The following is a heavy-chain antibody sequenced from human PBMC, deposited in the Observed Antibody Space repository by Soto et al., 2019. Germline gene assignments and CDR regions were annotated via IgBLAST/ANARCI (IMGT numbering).Heavy chain of an antibody. CDR1: GYTFTSYA. J-gene: IGHJ5*02. D-gene: IGHD6-19*01. CDR2: INACNGNT. CDR3: ARTRGIASGWLETWFDP. Sequence: ASVKVSCKASGYTFTSYAMHWVRQAPGQRLEWMGWINACNGNTNYAQKLQGRVTMTTDTSTSTAYMELRSLRSDDTAVYYCARTRGIASGWLETWFDPWGQGTLVTVS. V-gene: IGHV1-3*01.